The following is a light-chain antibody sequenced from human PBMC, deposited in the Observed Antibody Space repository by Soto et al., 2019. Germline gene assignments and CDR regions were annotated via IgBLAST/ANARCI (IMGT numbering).Light chain of an antibody. CDR2: WAS. Sequence: DIVMTQSPDSLAVSLGERATINCKSSQSVLYSSNNKNYLAWYQQKPGQPPKLLIYWASTREAGVPDRCSGSGSGTDFTLTISSLQAADVAVYYCQQYCSTPWTFGQGTKVEIK. CDR1: QSVLYSSNNKNY. J-gene: IGKJ1*01. V-gene: IGKV4-1*01. CDR3: QQYCSTPWT.